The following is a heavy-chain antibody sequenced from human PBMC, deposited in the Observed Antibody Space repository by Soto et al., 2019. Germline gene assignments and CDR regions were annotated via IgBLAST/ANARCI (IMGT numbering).Heavy chain of an antibody. CDR2: IYHSGST. J-gene: IGHJ4*02. Sequence: SETLSLTCAVSGGSISSGGYSWSWIRQPPGKGLEWNGYIYHSGSTYYNPSLKSRVTISVDRSKNQFSLKLSSVTAADTAVYYCARSWGQFSYVPYFDYWGQGTLVTVSS. CDR1: GGSISSGGYS. D-gene: IGHD5-18*01. V-gene: IGHV4-30-2*01. CDR3: ARSWGQFSYVPYFDY.